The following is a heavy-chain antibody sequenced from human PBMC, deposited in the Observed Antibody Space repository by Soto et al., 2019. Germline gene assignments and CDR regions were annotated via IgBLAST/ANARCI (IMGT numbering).Heavy chain of an antibody. J-gene: IGHJ4*02. D-gene: IGHD1-7*01. V-gene: IGHV1-69*13. Sequence: SVKVSCKASGGTFSSYAISWVRQAPGQGLEWMGGIIPIFGTANYAQKFQGRVTITADESTSTAYMELSSLRSEDTAVYYCARDGQLELRLGYYFDYWGQGTLVTVSS. CDR2: IIPIFGTA. CDR1: GGTFSSYA. CDR3: ARDGQLELRLGYYFDY.